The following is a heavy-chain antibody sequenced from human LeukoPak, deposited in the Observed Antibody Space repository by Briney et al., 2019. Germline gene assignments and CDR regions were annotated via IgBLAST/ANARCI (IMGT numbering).Heavy chain of an antibody. CDR3: ARGLRRYNWKSGGNFDY. D-gene: IGHD1-1*01. CDR2: MNPNSGNT. CDR1: GYTFTSYD. J-gene: IGHJ4*02. V-gene: IGHV1-8*03. Sequence: ASVKVSCKASGYTFTSYDINWVRQATGQGLEWMGWMNPNSGNTGYAQKFQGRVTITRNTSISTAYMELSSLRSEDTAVHYCARGLRRYNWKSGGNFDYWGQGTLVTVSS.